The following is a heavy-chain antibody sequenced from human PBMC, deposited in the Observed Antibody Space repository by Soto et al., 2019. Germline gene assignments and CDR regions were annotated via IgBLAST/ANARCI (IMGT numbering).Heavy chain of an antibody. CDR2: INPSGGST. J-gene: IGHJ4*02. D-gene: IGHD3-22*01. CDR1: GYTITGYP. V-gene: IGHV1-46*01. CDR3: ARGRSGYDLFDY. Sequence: KTSGYTITGYPRDRVRLTTGQGLEWMGIINPSGGSTSYAQKFQGRVTMTRDTSTSTVYMELSSLRSEDTAVYYCARGRSGYDLFDYWGQGTLVTVSS.